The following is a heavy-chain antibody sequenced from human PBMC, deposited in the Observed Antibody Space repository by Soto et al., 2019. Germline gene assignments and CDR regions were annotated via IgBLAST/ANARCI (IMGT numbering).Heavy chain of an antibody. V-gene: IGHV3-74*01. Sequence: PGGSLRLSCAASGFTFSSYWRHWVRQAPGKGLVWVSRINSDGSSTSYADSVKGRFTISRDNAKNTLYLQMNSLRAEDTAVYYCARDRVQLHNMYNWFDPWGQGTLVTVSS. D-gene: IGHD5-18*01. J-gene: IGHJ5*02. CDR1: GFTFSSYW. CDR3: ARDRVQLHNMYNWFDP. CDR2: INSDGSST.